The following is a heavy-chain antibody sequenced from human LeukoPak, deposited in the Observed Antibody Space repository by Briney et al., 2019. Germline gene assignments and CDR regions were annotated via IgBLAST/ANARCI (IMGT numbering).Heavy chain of an antibody. Sequence: GASVRVSCKASGYTFTSFDINWVRQATGQGLEWMGWMNPNSGNTGYAQKFQGRVTITWNTSISTAYMDLSSLRSEDTAVYYCARVGYSNSYDYWGQGTLVTVPS. D-gene: IGHD5-18*01. CDR3: ARVGYSNSYDY. CDR1: GYTFTSFD. CDR2: MNPNSGNT. V-gene: IGHV1-8*03. J-gene: IGHJ4*02.